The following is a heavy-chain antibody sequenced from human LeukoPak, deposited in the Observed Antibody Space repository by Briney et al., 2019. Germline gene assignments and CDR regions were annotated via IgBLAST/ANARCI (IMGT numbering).Heavy chain of an antibody. V-gene: IGHV1-18*01. CDR2: ISAYNGNT. CDR3: ARTITIFGVVPYYLDY. J-gene: IGHJ4*02. D-gene: IGHD3-3*01. Sequence: ASVKVSCKASGYTFTSYGISWVRQAPGQGLEWMGWISAYNGNTNYAQKLQGRVTMTTDTSTSTAYMELRSLRSDDTAEYYCARTITIFGVVPYYLDYWGQGTLVTVSS. CDR1: GYTFTSYG.